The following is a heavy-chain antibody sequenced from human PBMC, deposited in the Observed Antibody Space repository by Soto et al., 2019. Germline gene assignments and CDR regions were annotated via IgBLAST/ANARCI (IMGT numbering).Heavy chain of an antibody. J-gene: IGHJ6*02. CDR2: INAGNGNT. Sequence: ASVKVSCKASGGTFSSYAISWVRQAPGQRLEWMGWINAGNGNTKYSQKFQGRVTITRDTSASTAYMELSSLRSEDTAVYYCARESYLDYDFWSGYYRYYYYGMDVWGQGTTVTVSS. CDR3: ARESYLDYDFWSGYYRYYYYGMDV. CDR1: GGTFSSYA. V-gene: IGHV1-3*01. D-gene: IGHD3-3*01.